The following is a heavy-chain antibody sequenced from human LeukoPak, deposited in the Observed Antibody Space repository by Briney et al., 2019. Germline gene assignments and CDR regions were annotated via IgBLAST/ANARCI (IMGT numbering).Heavy chain of an antibody. Sequence: ASVKVSCKASGYTFTGYYMHWVRQAPGQGLEWMGWINPNSGGTNYAQKFQGRVTMTRDTAISTAYMELSRLRSDDTAVYYCASVLPIVVVPAPPDYWGQGTLVTVSS. CDR3: ASVLPIVVVPAPPDY. CDR1: GYTFTGYY. CDR2: INPNSGGT. V-gene: IGHV1-2*02. D-gene: IGHD2-2*01. J-gene: IGHJ4*02.